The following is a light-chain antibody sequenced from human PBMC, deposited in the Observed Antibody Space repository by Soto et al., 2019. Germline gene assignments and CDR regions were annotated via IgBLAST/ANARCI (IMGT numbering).Light chain of an antibody. CDR2: GAS. J-gene: IGKJ1*01. CDR1: QSVSSSY. V-gene: IGKV3-20*01. CDR3: QQYGSSPWT. Sequence: IVLTQSPGTLSLSPGERATLSCRASQSVSSSYLAWYQQKPGQAPRLLIYGASSRATGTPDRFSGSGSGTDFTLTISRLEPEDFAVYYCQQYGSSPWTFGQRTMADI.